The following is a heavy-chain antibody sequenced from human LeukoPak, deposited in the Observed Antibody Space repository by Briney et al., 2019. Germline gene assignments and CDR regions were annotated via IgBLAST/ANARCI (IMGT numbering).Heavy chain of an antibody. D-gene: IGHD2-2*01. Sequence: SETLSLTCSVSDGSMGTYYWGWIRQPPGKGLEWIGYFYYSGSTTYNPSLKSRVTVSVDTSKNQFSLKLTSMTAADTAVYYCARGRLGRQHASFFDSWGQGTLVTVSS. CDR3: ARGRLGRQHASFFDS. CDR1: DGSMGTYY. J-gene: IGHJ4*02. CDR2: FYYSGST. V-gene: IGHV4-59*08.